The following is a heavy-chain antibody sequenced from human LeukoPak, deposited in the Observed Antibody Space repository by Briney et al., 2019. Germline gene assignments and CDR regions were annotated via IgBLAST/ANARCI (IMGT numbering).Heavy chain of an antibody. CDR2: INSDGSST. J-gene: IGHJ4*02. Sequence: GGSLRLSCAASGFTFSSYWMHWVRQAPGKGLVWVSRINSDGSSTSYADSVKGRFTISRDNAKNTLYLQMNSLRAEDTAVYYYSRDIRRDKGIDYWGQGTLGTVSS. D-gene: IGHD2-15*01. CDR1: GFTFSSYW. V-gene: IGHV3-74*01. CDR3: SRDIRRDKGIDY.